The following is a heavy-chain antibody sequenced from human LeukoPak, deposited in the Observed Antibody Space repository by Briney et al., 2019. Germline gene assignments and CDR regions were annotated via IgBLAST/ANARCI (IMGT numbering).Heavy chain of an antibody. J-gene: IGHJ3*02. CDR1: GGTFSSYA. V-gene: IGHV1-69*05. CDR2: IIPIFGTA. CDR3: TGSREGYCSSTSCYPDAFDI. Sequence: SVKVSCKASGGTFSSYAISWVRQAPGQGLEWMGGIIPIFGTANYAQKFQGRVTITTDESTSTAYMELSSLRSEDTAVYYCTGSREGYCSSTSCYPDAFDIWGQGTMVTVSS. D-gene: IGHD2-2*01.